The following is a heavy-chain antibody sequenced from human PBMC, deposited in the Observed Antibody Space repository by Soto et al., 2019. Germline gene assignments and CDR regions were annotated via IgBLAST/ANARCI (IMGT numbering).Heavy chain of an antibody. D-gene: IGHD3-10*01. J-gene: IGHJ6*02. V-gene: IGHV3-23*01. CDR3: AKLSGYYYYNDMDV. CDR1: EFTFSNYA. CDR2: ISGSGGDT. Sequence: PGGSLRLSCAASEFTFSNYAMSWVRQAPGKGLEWVSGISGSGGDTSYADSVMGRFTISRDNSKNTLYLQMNSLRAEDTAVYYCAKLSGYYYYNDMDVWGQGTTVTVSS.